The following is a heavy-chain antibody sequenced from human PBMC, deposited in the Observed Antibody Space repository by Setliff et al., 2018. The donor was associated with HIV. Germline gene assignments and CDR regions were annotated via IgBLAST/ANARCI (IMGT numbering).Heavy chain of an antibody. Sequence: SVKVSCKASGFTFTSSAVQWVRQARGQRLEWIGWIVVGSGNTNYAQKFQERVTITRDMSTSTAYMELSSLRSEDTAVYYCARGFSYCSGGSCYFGYWGQGTLVTVSS. V-gene: IGHV1-58*01. CDR3: ARGFSYCSGGSCYFGY. CDR2: IVVGSGNT. J-gene: IGHJ4*02. CDR1: GFTFTSSA. D-gene: IGHD2-15*01.